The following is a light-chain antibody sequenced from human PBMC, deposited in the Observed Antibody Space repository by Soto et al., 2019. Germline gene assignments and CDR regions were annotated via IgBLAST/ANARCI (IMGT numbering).Light chain of an antibody. CDR2: DVS. CDR1: SSDVGGYNY. V-gene: IGLV2-14*01. J-gene: IGLJ2*01. Sequence: QSALTQPASVSGSPGQSITISCTGTSSDVGGYNYVSWYQQHPGKAPKLMIYDVSNRPSGVSNRFSGSKSGTTASLTISGLQAEDEADYCCSSYTSSSTVVFAGGTKLTVL. CDR3: SSYTSSSTVV.